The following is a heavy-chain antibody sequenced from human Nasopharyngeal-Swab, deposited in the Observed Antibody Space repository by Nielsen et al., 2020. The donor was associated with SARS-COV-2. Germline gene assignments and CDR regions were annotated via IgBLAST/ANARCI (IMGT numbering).Heavy chain of an antibody. Sequence: GESLKISCAASGFTFSDYYMSWSRQAPGQGLEWVSHISSSGSTISYTDSVEGRFTISRDNAKNSLYLQLNSLRAEDTAVYYCATDGDQYYYGSGSYGYWGQGTPVTVSS. V-gene: IGHV3-11*04. CDR2: ISSSGSTI. J-gene: IGHJ4*02. CDR3: ATDGDQYYYGSGSYGY. CDR1: GFTFSDYY. D-gene: IGHD3-10*01.